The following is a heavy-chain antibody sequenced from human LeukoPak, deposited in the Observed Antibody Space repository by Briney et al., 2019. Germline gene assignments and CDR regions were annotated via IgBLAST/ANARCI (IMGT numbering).Heavy chain of an antibody. Sequence: SETLSLTCTVSGGSISSYYCSWIRQPPGKGLEWIGYIYYSGSTNYNPSLKSRVTISVDTSKNQFSLKLSSVTAADTAVYYCARSRIAVAGPNFDYWGQGTLVTVSS. V-gene: IGHV4-59*01. CDR3: ARSRIAVAGPNFDY. J-gene: IGHJ4*02. CDR1: GGSISSYY. CDR2: IYYSGST. D-gene: IGHD6-19*01.